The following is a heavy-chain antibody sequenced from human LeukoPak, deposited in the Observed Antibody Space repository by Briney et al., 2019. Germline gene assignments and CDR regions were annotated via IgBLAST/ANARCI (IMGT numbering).Heavy chain of an antibody. D-gene: IGHD2-15*01. J-gene: IGHJ3*02. CDR3: TTGDIVVVVAAADAFDI. Sequence: GGSLRLSCAAPGFTFSNAWMSWVRQAPGKGLEWVGRIKSKTDGGTTDYAAPVKGRLTISRDDSKNTLYLQMNSLKTEDTAVYYCTTGDIVVVVAAADAFDIWGQGTMVTVSS. V-gene: IGHV3-15*01. CDR2: IKSKTDGGTT. CDR1: GFTFSNAW.